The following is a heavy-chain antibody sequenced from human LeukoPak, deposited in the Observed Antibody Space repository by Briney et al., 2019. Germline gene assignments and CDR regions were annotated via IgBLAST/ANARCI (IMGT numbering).Heavy chain of an antibody. J-gene: IGHJ6*02. CDR2: IYFSGST. D-gene: IGHD2-8*02. V-gene: IGHV4-31*02. Sequence: SQTLSLTCTVSGGSTSSGAYYWTWLRQHPGKGLEWIGHIYFSGSTYYNPSLKSRLSLSVDTAQSHFSLSLNSVTDADTAVYYCARTVVSMVYGLDVWGQGTTVIVSS. CDR1: GGSTSSGAYY. CDR3: ARTVVSMVYGLDV.